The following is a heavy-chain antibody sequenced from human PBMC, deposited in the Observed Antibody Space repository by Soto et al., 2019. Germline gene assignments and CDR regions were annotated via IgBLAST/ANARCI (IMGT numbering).Heavy chain of an antibody. D-gene: IGHD6-19*01. Sequence: QVQLVESGGGVVQPGRSLRLSCAASGFTFSSYAMHWVRQAPGKGLEWVAVISYDGSNKYYADSVKGRFTISRDNSKNTLYLQMNSLRAEDRAVYYCAREAAVAVWGQGTLVTVSS. CDR3: AREAAVAV. V-gene: IGHV3-30-3*01. CDR2: ISYDGSNK. J-gene: IGHJ4*02. CDR1: GFTFSSYA.